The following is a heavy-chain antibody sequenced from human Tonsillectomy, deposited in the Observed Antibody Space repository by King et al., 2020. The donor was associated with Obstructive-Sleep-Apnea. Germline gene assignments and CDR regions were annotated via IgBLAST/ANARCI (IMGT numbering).Heavy chain of an antibody. CDR1: GFTFSDYY. D-gene: IGHD3-22*01. CDR3: ARDRSGRNYYDSRLMDV. V-gene: IGHV3-11*06. CDR2: ISSSSSYT. Sequence: VQLVESGGGLVKPGGSLRLSCAASGFTFSDYYMSWIRQAPVKGLEWVSYISSSSSYTNYADSVKGRFTISRDNAKNSLYLQMNSLRAEDTAVYYCARDRSGRNYYDSRLMDVWGQGTTVTVSS. J-gene: IGHJ6*02.